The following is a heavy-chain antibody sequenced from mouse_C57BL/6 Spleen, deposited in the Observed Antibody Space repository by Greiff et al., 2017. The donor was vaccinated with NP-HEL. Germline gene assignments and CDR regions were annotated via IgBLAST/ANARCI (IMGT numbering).Heavy chain of an antibody. CDR1: GYTFTSYW. D-gene: IGHD1-1*01. V-gene: IGHV1-5*01. CDR3: TRCLTTVVDLFAY. CDR2: IYPGNSDT. J-gene: IGHJ3*01. Sequence: VQLQQSGTVLARPGASVKMSCKTSGYTFTSYWMHWVKQRPGQGLEWIGAIYPGNSDTCYNQKFKGKAKLTAVTSASTAYMELSSLTNEDSAVYYCTRCLTTVVDLFAYWGQGTLVTVSA.